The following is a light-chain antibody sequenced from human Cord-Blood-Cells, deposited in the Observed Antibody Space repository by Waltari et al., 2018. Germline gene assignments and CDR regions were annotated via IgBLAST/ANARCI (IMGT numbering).Light chain of an antibody. CDR3: QQYNSYPYS. J-gene: IGKJ2*03. CDR1: QSISSW. CDR2: KAS. V-gene: IGKV1-5*03. Sequence: DIQMTQSPSTLSASVGDRVTITCRASQSISSWLAWYQQKPGKAPKLLIYKASSLESGVPSRFSGSGSGTEFTLTISSLQPDDFATYFCQQYNSYPYSFGQGTKLEIK.